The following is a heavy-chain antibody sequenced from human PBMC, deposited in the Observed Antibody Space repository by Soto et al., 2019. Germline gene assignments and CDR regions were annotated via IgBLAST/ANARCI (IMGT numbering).Heavy chain of an antibody. CDR3: ARRSPTYCGGDCYSSLRGETSSLYYYYGMGV. J-gene: IGHJ6*02. Sequence: PGESLKISCKGSGYSFTSYWIGWVRQMPGKGLEWMGIIYPGDSDTRYSPSFQGQVTISADKSISTAYLQWSSLKASDTAMYYCARRSPTYCGGDCYSSLRGETSSLYYYYGMGVWGQGTTVTVSS. CDR2: IYPGDSDT. CDR1: GYSFTSYW. V-gene: IGHV5-51*01. D-gene: IGHD2-21*02.